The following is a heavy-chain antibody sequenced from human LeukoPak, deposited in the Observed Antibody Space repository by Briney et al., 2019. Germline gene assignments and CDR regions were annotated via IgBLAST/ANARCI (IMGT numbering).Heavy chain of an antibody. CDR2: ISGSSAST. J-gene: IGHJ4*02. CDR1: GFTFSSYA. V-gene: IGHV3-23*01. Sequence: GGTLRLSCAASGFTFSSYAMSWVRQAPGKGLEWVSAISGSSASTYYADSVKGRFTISRDNSKNTLYLQMNSLRAEDTAVYYCARRNYIDYWGQGTLVTVSS. CDR3: ARRNYIDY.